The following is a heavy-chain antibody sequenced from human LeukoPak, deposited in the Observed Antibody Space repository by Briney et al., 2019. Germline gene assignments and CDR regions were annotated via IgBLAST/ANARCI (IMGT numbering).Heavy chain of an antibody. Sequence: GGSLRLSCVVSGFTFSSYGMSWVRQAPGKGLEWVSLISGSRGRTSYADSVKGRFTIPRDISENTLYLQMNSLRAEDTAIYYCAKREYCSSTSCSHYFDYWGQGTLVTVSS. CDR1: GFTFSSYG. CDR2: ISGSRGRT. CDR3: AKREYCSSTSCSHYFDY. V-gene: IGHV3-23*01. J-gene: IGHJ4*02. D-gene: IGHD2-2*01.